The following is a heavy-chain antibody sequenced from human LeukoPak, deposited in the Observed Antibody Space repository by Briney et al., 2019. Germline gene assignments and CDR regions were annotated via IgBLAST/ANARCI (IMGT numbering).Heavy chain of an antibody. CDR1: GGSISSYY. J-gene: IGHJ6*03. D-gene: IGHD3-10*01. CDR3: ARLGTMVRGYDYYYYMDV. CDR2: IYYSGST. V-gene: IGHV4-59*01. Sequence: SETLSLTCTVSGGSISSYYWSWIRQPPGKGLEWIGYIYYSGSTNYNPSLKSRVTISVDTSKNQFSLKLSSVTAADTAVYYCARLGTMVRGYDYYYYMDVWGKGTTVTISS.